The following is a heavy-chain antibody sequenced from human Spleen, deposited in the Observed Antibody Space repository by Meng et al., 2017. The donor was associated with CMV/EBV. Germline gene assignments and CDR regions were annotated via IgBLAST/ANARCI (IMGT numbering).Heavy chain of an antibody. CDR3: ARALSSPHKSYYYGMDV. CDR2: IGTAGDT. Sequence: GGSLRLSCAASGFTLSRYDMHWVRQTTGKGLQWVSTIGTAGDTSYAGSVKGRFTVSREDAKNSLYLQMNSLRAGDTAVYYCARALSSPHKSYYYGMDVWGQGTRSPSP. D-gene: IGHD6-13*01. V-gene: IGHV3-13*04. CDR1: GFTLSRYD. J-gene: IGHJ6*02.